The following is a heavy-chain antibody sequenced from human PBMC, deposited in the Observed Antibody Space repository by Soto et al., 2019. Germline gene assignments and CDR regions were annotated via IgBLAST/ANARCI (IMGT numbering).Heavy chain of an antibody. CDR2: INHSGST. Sequence: SETLSLTCAVYGVSFSGYYWSWIRQPPGKGLEWIGEINHSGSTNYNPSLKSRVTISVDTSKNQFSLKLSSVSAADTAIYYCARGLTTLNRGNWFDPWGQGTLVTVSS. D-gene: IGHD1-26*01. CDR3: ARGLTTLNRGNWFDP. CDR1: GVSFSGYY. V-gene: IGHV4-34*01. J-gene: IGHJ5*02.